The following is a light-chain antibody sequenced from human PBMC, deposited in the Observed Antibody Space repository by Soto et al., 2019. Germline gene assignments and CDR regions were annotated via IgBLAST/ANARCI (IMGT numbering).Light chain of an antibody. Sequence: DIQMTQSPSYVSASIGDRVTITCRASQGILSWLACYQQKPGKAPKLLIYAASSLQSGVPSRFSGSGSWTDFTLTISSLQPEDFATYFCQQANSYPFTFGPGTKVDVK. CDR2: AAS. CDR3: QQANSYPFT. V-gene: IGKV1-12*01. CDR1: QGILSW. J-gene: IGKJ3*01.